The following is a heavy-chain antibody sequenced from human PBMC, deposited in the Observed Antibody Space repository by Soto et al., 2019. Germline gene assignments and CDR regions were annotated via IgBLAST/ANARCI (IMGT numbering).Heavy chain of an antibody. Sequence: QVQLVESGGGVVQPGRSLRLSCAASGFTFSSYGMHWVRQAPGKGLEWVAVISYDGSNKYYADSVKGRFTISRDNSKNTLYLQMNSLRAADTAVYYCAKGSGYGSIAYYYYGMDVWGQGTTVTVSS. CDR1: GFTFSSYG. CDR2: ISYDGSNK. D-gene: IGHD5-12*01. J-gene: IGHJ6*02. CDR3: AKGSGYGSIAYYYYGMDV. V-gene: IGHV3-30*18.